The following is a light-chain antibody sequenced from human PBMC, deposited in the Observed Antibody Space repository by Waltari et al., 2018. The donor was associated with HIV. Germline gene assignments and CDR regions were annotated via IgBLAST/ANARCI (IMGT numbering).Light chain of an antibody. Sequence: IQMTQSPSTLSASVGDRVAITCRASQTISDWLAWYQQKPGKAPKLLIYKASNLQSGVPSRFSGRGSGTEFTLTISSLQPDDFATYYCQQYNSFSLTFGGGTKVESK. CDR1: QTISDW. V-gene: IGKV1-5*03. J-gene: IGKJ4*01. CDR2: KAS. CDR3: QQYNSFSLT.